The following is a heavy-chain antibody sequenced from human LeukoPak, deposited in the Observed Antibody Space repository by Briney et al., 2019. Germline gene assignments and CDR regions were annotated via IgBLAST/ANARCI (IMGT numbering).Heavy chain of an antibody. D-gene: IGHD5-18*01. CDR3: ARDKYSYGFYYY. CDR1: GYTFTGYY. Sequence: ASVKVSCKASGYTFTGYYMHWVRQAPGQGLEWVGRINPNSGGTNYAQKFQGRVTMTRDTSISTAYMELSRLRSDDTAVYYCARDKYSYGFYYYWGQGTLVTVSS. CDR2: INPNSGGT. J-gene: IGHJ4*02. V-gene: IGHV1-2*06.